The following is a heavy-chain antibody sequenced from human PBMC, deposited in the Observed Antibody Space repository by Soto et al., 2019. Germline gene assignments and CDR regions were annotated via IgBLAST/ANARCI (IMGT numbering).Heavy chain of an antibody. J-gene: IGHJ4*02. V-gene: IGHV4-59*01. D-gene: IGHD3-16*01. Sequence: WETLSLTCTVSGGSISNYYWTWIRQPPGKGLEWIGYISYSGSTNYNPSLKSRVTISLDTSNKQFSLKLSSVTAADTAVYYCARGSDGDYSDYWGQGTLVTVSS. CDR2: ISYSGST. CDR3: ARGSDGDYSDY. CDR1: GGSISNYY.